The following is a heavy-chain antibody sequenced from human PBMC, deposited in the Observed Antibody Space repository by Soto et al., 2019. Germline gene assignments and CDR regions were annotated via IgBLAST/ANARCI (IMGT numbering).Heavy chain of an antibody. J-gene: IGHJ5*02. CDR2: VYHSGGV. V-gene: IGHV4-59*01. Sequence: QVQLQESGPGLVKPSETLSLTCNVSGVSLTGYHWNWIRQPPGKTLERIGFVYHSGGVSYNPSLKGRASISVDRSKNQFSLGLSSVTASDTAVYYCARRLNLGSFDHWGQGTLVTVSS. CDR3: ARRLNLGSFDH. CDR1: GVSLTGYH. D-gene: IGHD3-10*01.